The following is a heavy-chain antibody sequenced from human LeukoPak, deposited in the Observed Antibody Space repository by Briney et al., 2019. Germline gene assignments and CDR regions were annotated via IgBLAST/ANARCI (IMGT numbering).Heavy chain of an antibody. CDR1: GGSISSSSYY. CDR3: ASGDYGEQFDY. J-gene: IGHJ4*02. Sequence: SETLSLTCTVSGGSISSSSYYWGWIRQPPGKGLEWIGSIYYSGSTYYNPSLKSRVTISVDTSKNQFSLKLSSVTAADTAVYYCASGDYGEQFDYWGQGTLVTVSS. D-gene: IGHD4-17*01. CDR2: IYYSGST. V-gene: IGHV4-39*07.